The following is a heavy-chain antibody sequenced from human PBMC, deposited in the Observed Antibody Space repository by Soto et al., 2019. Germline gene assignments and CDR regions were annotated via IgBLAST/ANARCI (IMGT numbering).Heavy chain of an antibody. J-gene: IGHJ4*02. CDR1: GFTFSSYG. V-gene: IGHV3-33*01. CDR3: ARGGGYSGYDLDY. CDR2: IWYVGSNT. Sequence: QVQLVESGGGVVQPGRSLRLSCAASGFTFSSYGMHWVRQAPGKGLEWVAVIWYVGSNTYYADSVKGRFTISRDNSKNTLYLQMNSLRAEDTAVYYCARGGGYSGYDLDYWGQGTLVTVSS. D-gene: IGHD5-12*01.